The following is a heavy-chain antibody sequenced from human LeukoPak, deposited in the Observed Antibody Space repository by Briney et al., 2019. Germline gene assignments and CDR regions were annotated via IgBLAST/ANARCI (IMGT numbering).Heavy chain of an antibody. CDR1: GYTFTGYY. Sequence: ASVTVSCKASGYTFTGYYMHWVRQAPGQGLEWMGWINPNSGGTNYAQKFQGRVTMTRDTSISTAYMELSRLRSDDTAVYYCARGRSSCWYLDVWGKGTTVTVSS. CDR3: ARGRSSCWYLDV. J-gene: IGHJ6*03. CDR2: INPNSGGT. V-gene: IGHV1-2*02. D-gene: IGHD6-19*01.